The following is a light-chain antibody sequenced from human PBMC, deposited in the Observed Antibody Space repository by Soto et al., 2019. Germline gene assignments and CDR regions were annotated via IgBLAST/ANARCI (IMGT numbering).Light chain of an antibody. J-gene: IGKJ1*01. V-gene: IGKV3D-15*01. CDR2: DAS. CDR1: QSVTYN. Sequence: MTQSPATLSASPGERVTLSCRATQSVTYNLAWYQQKPGQAPRLLIYDASNRATGIPARLSGGGSGTDFTLTISRMEPEDFAVYFCQQYGDMWTFGQGTKVDIK. CDR3: QQYGDMWT.